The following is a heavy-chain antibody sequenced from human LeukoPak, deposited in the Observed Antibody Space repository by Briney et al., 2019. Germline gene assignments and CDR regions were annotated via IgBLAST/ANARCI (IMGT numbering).Heavy chain of an antibody. CDR3: AKTSSDGAYPGHKAFDI. J-gene: IGHJ3*02. CDR2: ISYDGSNK. V-gene: IGHV3-30*18. D-gene: IGHD3-10*01. CDR1: GFTFSSYA. Sequence: GGSLRLSCAASGFTFSSYAMSWVRQAPGKGLEWVAVISYDGSNKYYADSVKGRFTISRDNSKNTLYLQMDSLRPEDTAVYYCAKTSSDGAYPGHKAFDIWGQGTMVTVSS.